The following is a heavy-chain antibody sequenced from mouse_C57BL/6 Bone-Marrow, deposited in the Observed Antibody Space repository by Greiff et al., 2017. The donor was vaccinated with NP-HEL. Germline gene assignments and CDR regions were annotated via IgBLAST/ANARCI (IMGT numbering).Heavy chain of an antibody. J-gene: IGHJ4*01. CDR2: IWGDGST. CDR3: AKKNYGSSYPGWYAMDY. CDR1: GFSFTSYG. D-gene: IGHD1-1*01. Sequence: VQLQESGPGLVAPSQCLSISCTVSGFSFTSYGVSWVRQPPGKGLEWLGVIWGDGSTTYYSALITRLSISKDNSKSQDVLNMNSLQTDDTATYYCAKKNYGSSYPGWYAMDYWGQGTSVTVSS. V-gene: IGHV2-3*01.